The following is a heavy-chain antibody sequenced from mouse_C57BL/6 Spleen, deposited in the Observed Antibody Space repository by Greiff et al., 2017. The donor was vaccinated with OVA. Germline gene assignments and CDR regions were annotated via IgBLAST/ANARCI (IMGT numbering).Heavy chain of an antibody. CDR1: GYTFTSYW. D-gene: IGHD2-5*01. CDR2: INPSSGYT. V-gene: IGHV1-7*01. CDR3: ASGHHSNQGYFDV. Sequence: VQLQQSGAELAKPGASVKLSCKASGYTFTSYWMHWVKQRPGQGLEWIGYINPSSGYTKYNQKFKDKATLTADKSSSTAYMQLSSLTYEDSAVYYCASGHHSNQGYFDVWCTDTTVTVSS. J-gene: IGHJ1*03.